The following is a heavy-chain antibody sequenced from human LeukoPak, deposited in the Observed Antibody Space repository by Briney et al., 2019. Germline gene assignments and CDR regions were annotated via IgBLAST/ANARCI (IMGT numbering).Heavy chain of an antibody. CDR2: INHSGST. D-gene: IGHD3-22*01. J-gene: IGHJ4*02. Sequence: PSQTLSLTCTVSGGSISSGDYYWSWIRQPPGKGLEWIGEINHSGSTNYNPSLKSRVTISVDTSKNQFSLKLSSVTAADTAVYYCARAGGAYYDSSGYYCDYWGQGTLVTVSS. CDR3: ARAGGAYYDSSGYYCDY. V-gene: IGHV4-30-4*01. CDR1: GGSISSGDYY.